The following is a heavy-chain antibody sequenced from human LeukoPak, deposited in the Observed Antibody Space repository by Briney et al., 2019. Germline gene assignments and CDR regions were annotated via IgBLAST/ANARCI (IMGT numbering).Heavy chain of an antibody. Sequence: PGGSLRLSCAASGFTFDDYAMHWVRQAPGKGLEWVSGISWNSGSIGYADSVKGRFTISRDNAKNSLYLQMNSLRAEDTALYYCAKDDGYCSGGSCFAFDIWGQGTIVTVSS. J-gene: IGHJ3*02. CDR2: ISWNSGSI. CDR3: AKDDGYCSGGSCFAFDI. V-gene: IGHV3-9*01. CDR1: GFTFDDYA. D-gene: IGHD2-15*01.